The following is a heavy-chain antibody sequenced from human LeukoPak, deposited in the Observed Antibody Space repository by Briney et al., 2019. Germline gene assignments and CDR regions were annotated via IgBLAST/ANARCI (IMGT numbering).Heavy chain of an antibody. Sequence: SVKVSCKSSGYTFTAYYMHWVRQAPGHGLEWMGWINPNSGDTAYARKFQGRVTMTRDTSISTTYLDLTRLTSDDAAVYFCARGRTLSGGKRDYLDSYWGQGTLVIVSS. V-gene: IGHV1-2*02. J-gene: IGHJ4*02. CDR2: INPNSGDT. CDR1: GYTFTAYY. CDR3: ARGRTLSGGKRDYLDSY. D-gene: IGHD4-17*01.